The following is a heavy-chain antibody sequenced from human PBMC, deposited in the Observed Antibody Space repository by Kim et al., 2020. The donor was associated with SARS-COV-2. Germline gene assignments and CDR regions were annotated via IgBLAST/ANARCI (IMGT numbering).Heavy chain of an antibody. Sequence: VKGRFTSSRDNSKNTLYLQMNSMRAEDTAVYDCARDLYYDSSGYYGAFDIWGQGTMVTVSS. J-gene: IGHJ3*02. CDR3: ARDLYYDSSGYYGAFDI. D-gene: IGHD3-22*01. V-gene: IGHV3-30*01.